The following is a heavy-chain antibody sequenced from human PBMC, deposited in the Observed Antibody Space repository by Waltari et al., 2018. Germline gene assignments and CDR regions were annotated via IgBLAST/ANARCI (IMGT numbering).Heavy chain of an antibody. D-gene: IGHD7-27*01. J-gene: IGHJ4*02. CDR3: AREEELGYFDY. Sequence: EVQLVESGGGLVQPGGSLRLSCSASGFTVSNYEMDWVRQAPGKGLEWISYISSSAGIIYYADSVKGRFTISRDNSKNTLYLQMNSLRAEDTAVYYCAREEELGYFDYWGQGTLVTVSS. CDR1: GFTVSNYE. CDR2: ISSSAGII. V-gene: IGHV3-48*03.